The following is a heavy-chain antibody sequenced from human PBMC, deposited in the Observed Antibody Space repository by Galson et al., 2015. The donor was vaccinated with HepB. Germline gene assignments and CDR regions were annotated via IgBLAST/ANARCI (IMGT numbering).Heavy chain of an antibody. J-gene: IGHJ6*02. CDR1: GFTFSNYA. Sequence: SLRLSCAASGFTFSNYAMHWVRQAPGKGLEWVSVISNDGANQFYGDSVQGRFTISRDNSRNTLYLQMNNLKSGDTAVYYCARGNQRTTDYRSKHYDYGMEVCGQGPTVTV. D-gene: IGHD6-13*01. V-gene: IGHV3-30*04. CDR3: ARGNQRTTDYRSKHYDYGMEV. CDR2: ISNDGANQ.